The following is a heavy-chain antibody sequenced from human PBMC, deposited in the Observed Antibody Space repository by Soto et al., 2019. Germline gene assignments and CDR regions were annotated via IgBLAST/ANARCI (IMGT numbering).Heavy chain of an antibody. CDR3: ARRAFCGGDCTARPQDYYGMDV. D-gene: IGHD2-21*02. J-gene: IGHJ6*02. Sequence: EECLKVSGNSSRYSLTNYWIGWVRQVPGKGLEWMGIIYPGDSDTRYSPSFQGQVTISADKSISTAYLQWSSLKASDTAIYYCARRAFCGGDCTARPQDYYGMDVWGQGTAVTVSS. V-gene: IGHV5-51*01. CDR2: IYPGDSDT. CDR1: RYSLTNYW.